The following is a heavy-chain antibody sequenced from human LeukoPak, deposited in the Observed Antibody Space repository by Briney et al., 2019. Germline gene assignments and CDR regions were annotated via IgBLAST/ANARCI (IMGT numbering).Heavy chain of an antibody. D-gene: IGHD4-23*01. CDR3: ARDDYGGNKRGFDY. V-gene: IGHV3-21*01. CDR1: GFTFRSYW. CDR2: ISSSSSYI. Sequence: GGSLRLSCAASGFTFRSYWMHWVRQAPGKGPEWVSSISSSSSYIYYADSVKGRFTISTDNAKNSLYLQMNSLRVEDTAVYYCARDDYGGNKRGFDYWGQGTLVTVSS. J-gene: IGHJ4*02.